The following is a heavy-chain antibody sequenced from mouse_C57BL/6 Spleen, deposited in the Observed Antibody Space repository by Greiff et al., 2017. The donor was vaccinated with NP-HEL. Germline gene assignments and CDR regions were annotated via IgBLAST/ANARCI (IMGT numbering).Heavy chain of an antibody. Sequence: QVHVKQPGAELVKPGASVKLSCKASGYTFTSYWMHWVKQRPGQGLEWIGMIHPNSGSTNYNEKFKSKATLTVDKSSSTAYMQLSSLTSEDSAVYYCARLTTVVFDYWGQGTTLTVSS. V-gene: IGHV1-64*01. CDR1: GYTFTSYW. J-gene: IGHJ2*01. CDR2: IHPNSGST. D-gene: IGHD1-1*01. CDR3: ARLTTVVFDY.